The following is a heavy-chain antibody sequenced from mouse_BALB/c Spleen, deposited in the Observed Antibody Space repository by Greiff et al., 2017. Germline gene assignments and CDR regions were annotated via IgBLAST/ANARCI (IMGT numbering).Heavy chain of an antibody. Sequence: EVQRVESGGGLVKPGGSLKLSCAASGFTFSSYAMSWVRQTPEKRLEWVASISSGGSTYYPDSVKGRFTISRDNARNILYLQMSSLRSEDTAMYYCARGPLLRPYYFDYWGQGTTLTVSS. V-gene: IGHV5-6-5*01. CDR3: ARGPLLRPYYFDY. CDR1: GFTFSSYA. J-gene: IGHJ2*01. CDR2: ISSGGST. D-gene: IGHD1-2*01.